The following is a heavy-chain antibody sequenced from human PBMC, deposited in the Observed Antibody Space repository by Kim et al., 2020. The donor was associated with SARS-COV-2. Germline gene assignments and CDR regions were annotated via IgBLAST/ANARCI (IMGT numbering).Heavy chain of an antibody. CDR2: INPNSGGT. J-gene: IGHJ4*02. CDR3: ARAEVAKRLPVGY. Sequence: ASVKVSCKASGYTFTGYYMHWVRQAPGQGLEWMGRINPNSGGTNYAQKFQGRVTMTRDTSISTAYMELSRLRSDDTAVYYCARAEVAKRLPVGYWGQGTLVTVSS. CDR1: GYTFTGYY. V-gene: IGHV1-2*06. D-gene: IGHD5-12*01.